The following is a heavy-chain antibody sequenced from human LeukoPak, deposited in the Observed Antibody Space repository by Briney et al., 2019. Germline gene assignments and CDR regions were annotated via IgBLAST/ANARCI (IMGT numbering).Heavy chain of an antibody. CDR3: ARVPYSSGWVWFDP. J-gene: IGHJ5*02. Sequence: SETLSLTCTVCGDSISSYYWSWIRQPPGEGLEWIGYIYYSGRTNYNPSLKSRVTISVDTSKNQFSLKLSSVTAADTAVYYCARVPYSSGWVWFDPWGQGTLVTVSS. D-gene: IGHD6-19*01. CDR1: GDSISSYY. CDR2: IYYSGRT. V-gene: IGHV4-59*01.